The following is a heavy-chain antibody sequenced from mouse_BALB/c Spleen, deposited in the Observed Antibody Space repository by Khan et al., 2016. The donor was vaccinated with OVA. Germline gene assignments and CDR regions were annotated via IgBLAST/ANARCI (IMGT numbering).Heavy chain of an antibody. Sequence: VQLQQSGAELVRPGALVKLSCKASDFNIKDYYMHWVKQRPEQGLEWIGWIDPENGETVYDPKFQGKAIMTADTSSNAAYRQLSSLTSEDTAVYYCARSGYSAWFAYWGQGTLVTVSA. CDR1: DFNIKDYY. V-gene: IGHV14-1*02. CDR3: ARSGYSAWFAY. CDR2: IDPENGET. J-gene: IGHJ3*01.